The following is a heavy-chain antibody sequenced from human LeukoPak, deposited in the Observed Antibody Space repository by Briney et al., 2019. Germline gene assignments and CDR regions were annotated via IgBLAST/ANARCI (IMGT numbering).Heavy chain of an antibody. Sequence: SETLSLTCTVSGYSISSGYYWGWIRQPPGKGLEWIGYKDYSGSTNYNRSLKSRVTISVDTSKNQFSLKLSSVTAADTAVYYCARGRLLGYCSGGSCPRTRFDIWGQGTMVTVSS. CDR2: KDYSGST. J-gene: IGHJ3*02. CDR1: GYSISSGYY. D-gene: IGHD2-15*01. CDR3: ARGRLLGYCSGGSCPRTRFDI. V-gene: IGHV4-61*05.